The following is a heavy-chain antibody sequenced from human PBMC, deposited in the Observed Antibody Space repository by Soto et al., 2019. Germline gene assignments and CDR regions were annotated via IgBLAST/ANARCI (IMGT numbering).Heavy chain of an antibody. CDR1: YASIHNYH. J-gene: IGHJ4*02. CDR2: IYYTGTT. D-gene: IGHD3-10*01. Sequence: PSETLSLTCTVSYASIHNYHWTWIRQPPGKGLEWIAYIYYTGTTNFNPSLKSRVTISMDTSKNQFSLKLRSVTAADTAVYYCATLRGLGEVSPYFDYRGQGLMVTVSS. V-gene: IGHV4-59*08. CDR3: ATLRGLGEVSPYFDY.